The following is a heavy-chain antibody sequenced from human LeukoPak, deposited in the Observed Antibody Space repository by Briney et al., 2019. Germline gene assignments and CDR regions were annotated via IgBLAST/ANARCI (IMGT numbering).Heavy chain of an antibody. D-gene: IGHD1-26*01. Sequence: GASVKVSCKASGYTFTSYYMHWVRQAPGQGLEWMGIINPSGGSTSYAQKFQGRVTMTRDTSTSTVYMELSSLRSEDTAVYYCAKDVGKWESLHFFDYWGQGTLVTVSS. CDR2: INPSGGST. CDR1: GYTFTSYY. CDR3: AKDVGKWESLHFFDY. V-gene: IGHV1-46*01. J-gene: IGHJ4*02.